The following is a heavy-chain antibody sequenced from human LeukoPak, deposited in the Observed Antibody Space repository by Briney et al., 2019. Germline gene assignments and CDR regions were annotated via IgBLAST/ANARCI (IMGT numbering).Heavy chain of an antibody. J-gene: IGHJ4*02. CDR2: IYHSGST. CDR1: GYSISIGYY. CDR3: ARVGRIFGVVTVDY. Sequence: SETLSLTCTVSGYSISIGYYWGWIRQPPGKGLEWIGSIYHSGSTYYNPSLKSRVNISVDTSKNQFSLKLSSVTAADTAVYYCARVGRIFGVVTVDYWGQGALITVSS. V-gene: IGHV4-38-2*02. D-gene: IGHD3-3*01.